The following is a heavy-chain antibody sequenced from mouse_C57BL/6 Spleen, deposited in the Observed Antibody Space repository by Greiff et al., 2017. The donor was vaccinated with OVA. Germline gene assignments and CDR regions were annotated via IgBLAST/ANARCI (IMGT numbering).Heavy chain of an antibody. J-gene: IGHJ1*03. CDR1: GYAFSSSW. Sequence: QVQLQQSGPELVKPGASVKISCKASGYAFSSSWMNWVKQRPGKGLEWIGRIYPGDGDTNYNGKFKGKATLTADKSSSTAYMQLSSLTSEDSAVYFSARGDDYDGDWYFDVWGTGTTVTVSS. V-gene: IGHV1-82*01. D-gene: IGHD2-4*01. CDR3: ARGDDYDGDWYFDV. CDR2: IYPGDGDT.